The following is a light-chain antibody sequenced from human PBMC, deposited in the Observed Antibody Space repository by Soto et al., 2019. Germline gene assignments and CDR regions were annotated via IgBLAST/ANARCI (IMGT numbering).Light chain of an antibody. Sequence: EIVMTQSPATLSVSPGERATLSCRASQSVSSNLVWYQQKPGQAPRLLIYGASTRATGIPARFSGSGSGTEFTLTISSLQSEDFAVYSCQHYNNWPPLTFGGGTKVEIK. CDR3: QHYNNWPPLT. V-gene: IGKV3-15*01. CDR1: QSVSSN. J-gene: IGKJ4*01. CDR2: GAS.